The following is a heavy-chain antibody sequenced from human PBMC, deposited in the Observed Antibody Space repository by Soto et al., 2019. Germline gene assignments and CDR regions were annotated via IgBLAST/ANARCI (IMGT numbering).Heavy chain of an antibody. Sequence: PGGSLRLSCAASGFTFSSYGMHWVRQAPGKGLEWVAVIWYDGSNKYYADPVKGRFTISRDNSKNTLYLQMNSLRAEDTAVYYCARPRGYYDSSGYYDYWGQGTLVTVSS. CDR3: ARPRGYYDSSGYYDY. J-gene: IGHJ4*02. CDR2: IWYDGSNK. V-gene: IGHV3-33*01. D-gene: IGHD3-22*01. CDR1: GFTFSSYG.